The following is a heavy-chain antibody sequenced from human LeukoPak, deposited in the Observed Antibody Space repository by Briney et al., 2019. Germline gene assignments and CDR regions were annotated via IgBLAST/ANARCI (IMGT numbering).Heavy chain of an antibody. D-gene: IGHD3-22*01. CDR3: ARDKYYSDSRAYSAFWL. V-gene: IGHV3-74*01. CDR1: GFTFSNNW. Sequence: QPGGSLRLSCAASGFTFSNNWMHWVRQAPGKGLVWVSRINSDGRTTTYADSVKGRFSISRDNAKNSLYLQMNSLRAEDTAVYYCARDKYYSDSRAYSAFWLWGQGTLVTVSP. J-gene: IGHJ1*01. CDR2: INSDGRTT.